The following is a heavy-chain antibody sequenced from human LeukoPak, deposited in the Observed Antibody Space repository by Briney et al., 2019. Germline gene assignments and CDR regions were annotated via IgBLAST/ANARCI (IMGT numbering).Heavy chain of an antibody. Sequence: GASVKVSCKASGGTFSSYAISWVRQAPGQGLEWMGVIIPIFGTVKYAQKFQGRVTITADESTSTASMELSSLRSEDTAVYYCARGYDSSSLGFDYWGQGTLVTVSS. CDR2: IIPIFGTV. D-gene: IGHD3-22*01. J-gene: IGHJ4*02. CDR3: ARGYDSSSLGFDY. V-gene: IGHV1-69*13. CDR1: GGTFSSYA.